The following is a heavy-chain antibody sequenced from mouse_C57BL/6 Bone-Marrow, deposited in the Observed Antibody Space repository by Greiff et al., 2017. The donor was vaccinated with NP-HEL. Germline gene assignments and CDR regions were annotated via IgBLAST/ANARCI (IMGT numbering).Heavy chain of an antibody. Sequence: EVNVVESGGGLVQSGRSLRLSCATSGFTFSDFYMEWVRQAPGKGLEWIAASRNKANDYTTEYSASVKGRFIVSRDTSQSILYLQMNALRAEDTAIYYCARDAGSSGWDYWGQGTTLTVSS. CDR1: GFTFSDFY. CDR2: SRNKANDYTT. CDR3: ARDAGSSGWDY. D-gene: IGHD3-2*02. V-gene: IGHV7-1*01. J-gene: IGHJ2*01.